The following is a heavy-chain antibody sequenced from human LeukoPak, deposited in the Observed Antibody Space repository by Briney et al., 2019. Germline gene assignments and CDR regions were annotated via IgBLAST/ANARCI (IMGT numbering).Heavy chain of an antibody. D-gene: IGHD5-18*01. J-gene: IGHJ4*02. CDR2: IYYSGST. CDR1: GGSISSYY. Sequence: SETLSLTCTVSGGSISSYYWSRIRQPPGKGLEWIGYIYYSGSTNYNPSLKSRVTISVDTSKNQFSLKLSSVTAADTAVYYCARGVYSYGYYNYWGQGTLVTVSS. V-gene: IGHV4-59*01. CDR3: ARGVYSYGYYNY.